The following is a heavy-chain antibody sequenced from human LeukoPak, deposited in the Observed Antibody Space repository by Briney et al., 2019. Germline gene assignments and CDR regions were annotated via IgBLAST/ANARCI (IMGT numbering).Heavy chain of an antibody. J-gene: IGHJ4*02. D-gene: IGHD3-10*01. Sequence: PSETLSLTCTVSGGSISTYYWSWIRQPPRKGLEWIAYIYYSGSTNYNPSLKSRVTISVDTSKSQFSLKLSSVTAADTAVYYCAKRGPGSPQSGKYFFDYWGQGTLVTVSS. CDR1: GGSISTYY. V-gene: IGHV4-59*01. CDR2: IYYSGST. CDR3: AKRGPGSPQSGKYFFDY.